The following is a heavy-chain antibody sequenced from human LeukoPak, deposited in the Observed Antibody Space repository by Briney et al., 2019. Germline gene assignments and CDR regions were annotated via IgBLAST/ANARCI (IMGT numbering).Heavy chain of an antibody. CDR2: ISRSGSTK. J-gene: IGHJ4*02. CDR1: GFTFSRYT. Sequence: GGSLRLSCAASGFTFSRYTMNWVRQAPGKGLEWVSYISRSGSTKYYADSVKGRFTISRDNAKNALYLQMNSLRVEDTAVYYCARDGSGEWPIGYWGQGTLVTVSS. V-gene: IGHV3-48*04. CDR3: ARDGSGEWPIGY. D-gene: IGHD3-10*01.